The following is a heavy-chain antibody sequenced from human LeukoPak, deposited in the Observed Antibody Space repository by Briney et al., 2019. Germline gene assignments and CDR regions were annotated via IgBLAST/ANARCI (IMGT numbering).Heavy chain of an antibody. CDR2: INPSGGST. D-gene: IGHD3-22*01. CDR3: ARETYYYDSSGYYPYYFDY. V-gene: IGHV1-46*01. J-gene: IGHJ4*02. CDR1: GYTFTSYY. Sequence: ASVKVSCKASGYTFTSYYMHWVRQAPGQRLEWMGIINPSGGSTTYAQKFQGRVTMTRDTSTSTVYMELSSLRSEDTAVYYCARETYYYDSSGYYPYYFDYWGQGTLVTVSS.